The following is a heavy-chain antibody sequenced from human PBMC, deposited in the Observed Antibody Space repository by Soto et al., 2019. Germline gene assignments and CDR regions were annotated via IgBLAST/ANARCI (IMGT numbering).Heavy chain of an antibody. CDR1: GFTLSSCA. J-gene: IGHJ4*02. Sequence: GGSLRLSCAASGFTLSSCAMSWVRQAPGKGLEWVAVISYDGSNKYYADSVKGRFTISRDNSKNTLYLQMNSLRAEDTAVYYCAKDAHSSGYYPFDYWGQVTLVTVSS. CDR2: ISYDGSNK. CDR3: AKDAHSSGYYPFDY. D-gene: IGHD3-22*01. V-gene: IGHV3-30*18.